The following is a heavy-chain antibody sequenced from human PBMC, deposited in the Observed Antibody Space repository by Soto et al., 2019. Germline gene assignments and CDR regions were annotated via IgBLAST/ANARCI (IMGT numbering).Heavy chain of an antibody. V-gene: IGHV1-24*01. CDR1: GYTLTELS. Sequence: ASVKVSGKVSGYTLTELSMHWVRQAPGKGLEWMGGFDPEDGETIYAQKVQGRVTMTEDTSTDTAYMELSSLRSEDTAVYYCAVSYFINWFDPWGQGTLVTVSS. CDR2: FDPEDGET. D-gene: IGHD3-10*01. CDR3: AVSYFINWFDP. J-gene: IGHJ5*02.